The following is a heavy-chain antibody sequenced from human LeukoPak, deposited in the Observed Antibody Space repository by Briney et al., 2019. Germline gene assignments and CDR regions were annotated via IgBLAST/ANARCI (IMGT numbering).Heavy chain of an antibody. CDR2: ISGNGGDI. D-gene: IGHD6-13*01. V-gene: IGHV3/OR16-9*01. Sequence: PGGSLRLSCAASGFSFGGHYMSWVRQAPGKGPEWISYISGNGGDIAYADSVKGRFTISRDNAKNSLHLQMNSLRVEDTAVHHCVRHAGTAGGQWGQGTLIAVSS. J-gene: IGHJ4*02. CDR1: GFSFGGHY. CDR3: VRHAGTAGGQ.